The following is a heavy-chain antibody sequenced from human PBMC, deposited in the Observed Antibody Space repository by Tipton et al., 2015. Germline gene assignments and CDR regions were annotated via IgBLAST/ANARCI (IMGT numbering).Heavy chain of an antibody. CDR1: GYTFTSYD. CDR3: ARGDGTYAIDY. J-gene: IGHJ4*02. CDR2: VNPGGDT. V-gene: IGHV1-8*01. Sequence: QVQLVQSGAEAKKPGASVKVSCKASGYTFTSYDINWVRQATGQGLEWMGWVNPGGDTAYAQKFQERVTMTRDTSRNTAYMELSSLTSEDTAVYYCARGDGTYAIDYWGQGTLVTVSS. D-gene: IGHD1-26*01.